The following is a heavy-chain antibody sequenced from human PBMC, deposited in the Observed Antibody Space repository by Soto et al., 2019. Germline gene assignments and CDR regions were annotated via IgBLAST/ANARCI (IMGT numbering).Heavy chain of an antibody. D-gene: IGHD5-12*01. V-gene: IGHV3-74*01. J-gene: IGHJ4*02. CDR3: ARVPTRIEEDAQEDY. Sequence: VVSRILACSSSVFTFVSHWIDWVRQAPGKGLVWVSRINSDGSSSTYADSVKGRFTVSRDNAKNTLYLQMNSLRAEDTAVYYCARVPTRIEEDAQEDYWGQGTLVTVSS. CDR1: VFTFVSHW. CDR2: INSDGSSS.